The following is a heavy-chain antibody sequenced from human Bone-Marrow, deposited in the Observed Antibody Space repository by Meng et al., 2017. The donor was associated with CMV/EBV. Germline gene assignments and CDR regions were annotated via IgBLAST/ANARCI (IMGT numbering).Heavy chain of an antibody. Sequence: SVKVSCKASGGTFSSYAISWVRQAPGQGLEWMGGIIPIFGTANYAQKFQGRVTIITDESTSTAYMELSSLRSEDTAVYYCARSSGPTAWFDPWGQGTLVTVSS. CDR3: ARSSGPTAWFDP. CDR2: IIPIFGTA. J-gene: IGHJ5*02. D-gene: IGHD3-22*01. V-gene: IGHV1-69*05. CDR1: GGTFSSYA.